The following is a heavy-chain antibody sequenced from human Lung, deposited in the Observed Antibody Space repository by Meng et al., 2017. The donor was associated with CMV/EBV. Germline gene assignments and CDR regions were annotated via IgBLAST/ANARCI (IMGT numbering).Heavy chain of an antibody. Sequence: SXXVSXKASGYTFTSYGISWVRQAPGQGLEWMGWISAYNGNTNYAQKLQGRVTMTTDTSTSTAYMELRSLRSDDTAAYYCARNPLYCSSTSCYIPGNYYYYYGMDVWGQGTTVTVSS. CDR1: GYTFTSYG. D-gene: IGHD2-2*02. V-gene: IGHV1-18*01. CDR2: ISAYNGNT. CDR3: ARNPLYCSSTSCYIPGNYYYYYGMDV. J-gene: IGHJ6*02.